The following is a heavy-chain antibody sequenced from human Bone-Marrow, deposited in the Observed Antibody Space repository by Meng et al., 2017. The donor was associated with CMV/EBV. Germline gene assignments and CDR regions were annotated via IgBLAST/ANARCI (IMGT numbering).Heavy chain of an antibody. J-gene: IGHJ6*02. CDR2: IIPILGIA. CDR3: ARDRYCGGDCYHYYYYGMDV. V-gene: IGHV1-69*10. Sequence: SVKVSCKASGGTFSSYAISWVRQAPGQGLEWMGGIIPILGIANYAQKFQGRVTITADKSTSTAYMELSSLRSEDTAVYYCARDRYCGGDCYHYYYYGMDVWGQGTTVTVS. D-gene: IGHD2-21*01. CDR1: GGTFSSYA.